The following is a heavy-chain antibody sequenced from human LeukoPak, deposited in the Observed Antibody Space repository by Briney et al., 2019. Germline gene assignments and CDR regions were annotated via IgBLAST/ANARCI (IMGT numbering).Heavy chain of an antibody. V-gene: IGHV4-59*08. J-gene: IGHJ4*02. CDR1: GDSISSYY. CDR2: IYYSGST. CDR3: ARHTYGLFDY. Sequence: PSETLSLTCTVSGDSISSYYWSWIRQPPGKGLEWIGYIYYSGSTNYNPSLKSRVTISVDTSKKQFSLKLSSVTAADTAVFYCARHTYGLFDYWGQGTLVTVSS. D-gene: IGHD3-10*01.